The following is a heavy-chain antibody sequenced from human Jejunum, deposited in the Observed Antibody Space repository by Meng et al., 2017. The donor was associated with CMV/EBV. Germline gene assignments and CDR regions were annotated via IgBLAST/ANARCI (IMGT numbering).Heavy chain of an antibody. CDR2: IYSNGAT. Sequence: VKLHESAPGLVTPPQTLSLTCTVSGGSISDYYWSWIRQPAGKGLEWIGRIYSNGATNYNPSLKSRVTMSVDTSKNQFSLKLSSVTAADTAVYFCARDMHREVVIQDYWGQGTLVTVSS. D-gene: IGHD3-10*01. V-gene: IGHV4-4*07. CDR1: GGSISDYY. CDR3: ARDMHREVVIQDY. J-gene: IGHJ4*02.